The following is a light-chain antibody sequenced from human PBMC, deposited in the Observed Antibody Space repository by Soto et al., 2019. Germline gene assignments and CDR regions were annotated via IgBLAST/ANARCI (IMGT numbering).Light chain of an antibody. V-gene: IGKV3D-20*02. CDR1: QSVSSSY. Sequence: EIVLTQSPGTLSLSPGERATLSCRASQSVSSSYLAWYQQKPGQAPRLLIYDVSHRATGIPARFSGSGSGTDFTLTISSLEPEDFAVYYCQQRSNWPLTFGGGTKVDIK. J-gene: IGKJ4*01. CDR3: QQRSNWPLT. CDR2: DVS.